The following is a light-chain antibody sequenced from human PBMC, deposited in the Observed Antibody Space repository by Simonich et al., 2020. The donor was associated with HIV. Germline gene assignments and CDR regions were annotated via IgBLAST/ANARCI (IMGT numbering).Light chain of an antibody. V-gene: IGLV2-23*01. Sequence: QSALTQPASVSGSPGQSIPISCTETSRDVGGYNLVSWYQHHPGKAPKLMIYENTRLPSGVSNRFSGSQSGNTASLTISGLQAEDEAAYSCCSYAGSSDFWVFGGGTRLTVL. CDR2: ENT. CDR1: SRDVGGYNL. J-gene: IGLJ3*02. CDR3: CSYAGSSDFWV.